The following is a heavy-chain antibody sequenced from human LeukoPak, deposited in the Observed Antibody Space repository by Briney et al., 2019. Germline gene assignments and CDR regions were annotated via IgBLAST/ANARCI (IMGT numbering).Heavy chain of an antibody. V-gene: IGHV1-8*01. D-gene: IGHD3-10*01. CDR3: ARRVRGVVIFSRAQGSFDL. Sequence: ASVKVSCKASGYTFTNYDINWVRQATGQGLEWMGWMHPSNGDTGYAQKFQGRVTMTRNTSTPTAYMELSSLRSDDTAVYYCARRVRGVVIFSRAQGSFDLWGQGTLVTVSS. J-gene: IGHJ3*01. CDR2: MHPSNGDT. CDR1: GYTFTNYD.